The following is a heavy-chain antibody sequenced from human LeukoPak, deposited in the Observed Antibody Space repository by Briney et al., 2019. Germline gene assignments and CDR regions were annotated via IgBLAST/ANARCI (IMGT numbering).Heavy chain of an antibody. CDR3: AKDVDVGTLDY. D-gene: IGHD7-27*01. CDR2: ISYDGSNK. V-gene: IGHV3-30*18. Sequence: GGSLRLCCAASGFTFSSYGMHWVRQATGKGLEWVAVISYDGSNKYYADSVKGRFTISRDNSKNTLYLQMNSLRAEDTAVYYCAKDVDVGTLDYWGQGTLVTVSS. CDR1: GFTFSSYG. J-gene: IGHJ4*02.